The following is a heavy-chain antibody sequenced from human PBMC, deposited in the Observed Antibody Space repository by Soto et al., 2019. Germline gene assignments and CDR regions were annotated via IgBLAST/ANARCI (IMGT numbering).Heavy chain of an antibody. V-gene: IGHV3-15*01. J-gene: IGHJ4*02. Sequence: EVQLVESGGDLVKPGGSLRLSCAASGITVTDAWMNWVRQAPGKGLEWVGRIKSKSSGGTTDYIAPVKGRFTIARDDSRNTLYLQMNSLTTEDTALYYCVTEGSPYGHQSNGYWGQGTLVTVSS. CDR2: IKSKSSGGTT. CDR1: GITVTDAW. D-gene: IGHD3-10*01. CDR3: VTEGSPYGHQSNGY.